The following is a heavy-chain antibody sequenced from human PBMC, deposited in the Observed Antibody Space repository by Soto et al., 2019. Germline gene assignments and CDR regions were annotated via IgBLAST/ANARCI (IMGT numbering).Heavy chain of an antibody. V-gene: IGHV5-51*01. CDR2: IYPGDSDT. J-gene: IGHJ4*02. Sequence: GESLKISCKGSGYSFTSYWIGWVRQMPGKGLEWMGIIYPGDSDTRYSPSFQGQVTISADKSISTAYLQWSSLKASDTAMYYCARLLYDFWSGYYTHPSPFDYWGQGTLVTV. CDR1: GYSFTSYW. D-gene: IGHD3-3*01. CDR3: ARLLYDFWSGYYTHPSPFDY.